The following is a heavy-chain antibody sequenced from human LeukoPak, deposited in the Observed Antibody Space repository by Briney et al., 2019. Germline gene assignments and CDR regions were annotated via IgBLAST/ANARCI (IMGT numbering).Heavy chain of an antibody. J-gene: IGHJ4*02. CDR1: GFTFDDYA. CDR3: AKAGVAAALDY. Sequence: GRSLRLSCAASGFTFDDYAMHWVRQAPGKGLEWVSGISWNSGSISYADSVKGRFTISRDNAKNSLYLQMNSLRAEDTALYYCAKAGVAAALDYWGQGTLVTVSS. V-gene: IGHV3-9*01. D-gene: IGHD6-13*01. CDR2: ISWNSGSI.